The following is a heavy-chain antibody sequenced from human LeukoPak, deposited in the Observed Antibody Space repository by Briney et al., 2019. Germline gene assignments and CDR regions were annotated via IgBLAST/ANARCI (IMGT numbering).Heavy chain of an antibody. CDR2: ITSDGSST. Sequence: GGSLRLSCAASGFTFSSYWMHWVRQAPGKGLVWVSRITSDGSSTSYADSVKGRFTISRDNAKNTLYLQMNSLRAEDTAVYYCAKDGVATPTAWGQGTLVTVSS. CDR3: AKDGVATPTA. V-gene: IGHV3-74*01. J-gene: IGHJ5*02. CDR1: GFTFSSYW. D-gene: IGHD5-12*01.